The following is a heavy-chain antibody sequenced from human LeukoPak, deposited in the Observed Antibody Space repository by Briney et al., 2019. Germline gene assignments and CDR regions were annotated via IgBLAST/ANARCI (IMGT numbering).Heavy chain of an antibody. CDR1: GFTFSSYA. CDR2: ISSSSSYI. V-gene: IGHV3-21*01. CDR3: ARGHVPGSTRHWDF. J-gene: IGHJ4*02. Sequence: GGSLRLSCAASGFTFSSYAMSWVRQAPGKGLEWVSSISSSSSYIYYADSVKGRFTISRDNAKNSLYLQMNSLRVEDTAVYFCARGHVPGSTRHWDFWGQGTLVTVSS. D-gene: IGHD3-10*01.